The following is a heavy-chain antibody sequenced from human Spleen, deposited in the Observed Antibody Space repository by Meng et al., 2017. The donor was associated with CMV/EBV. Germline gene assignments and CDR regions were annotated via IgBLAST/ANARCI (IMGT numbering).Heavy chain of an antibody. CDR2: IKQDGSEK. D-gene: IGHD1-14*01. CDR3: ARARTYDY. Sequence: GESLKISCAASGFTFSTYWMSWVRQAPGKGLEWVANIKQDGSEKYYVDSVKGRFTISRDNAKNSLYLQMNSLRAEDTAVYYCARARTYDYWGQGTLVTVSS. CDR1: GFTFSTYW. J-gene: IGHJ4*02. V-gene: IGHV3-7*01.